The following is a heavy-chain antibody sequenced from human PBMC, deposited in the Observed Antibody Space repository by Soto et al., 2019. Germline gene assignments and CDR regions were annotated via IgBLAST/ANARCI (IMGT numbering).Heavy chain of an antibody. J-gene: IGHJ4*02. CDR3: AKDPDGAGFWSKLFDY. D-gene: IGHD3-3*01. V-gene: IGHV3-23*01. CDR1: GFTFSSYA. CDR2: ISGSGGST. Sequence: GGSLRLSCAASGFTFSSYAMSWVRQAPGKGLEWVSAISGSGGSTYYADSVKGRFTISRDNSKNTLYLQMNSLRAEDTAVYYCAKDPDGAGFWSKLFDYWGQGTLVTVSS.